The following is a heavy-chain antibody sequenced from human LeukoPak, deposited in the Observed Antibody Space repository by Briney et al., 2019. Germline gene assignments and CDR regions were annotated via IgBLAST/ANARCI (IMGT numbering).Heavy chain of an antibody. CDR1: GYSISSGYY. J-gene: IGHJ3*02. Sequence: PSETLSLTCTVSGYSISSGYYWGWIRQPPGKGLEWIGSIYHSGITYYNPSLKSRVTISVDTSKNQFSLKLSSVTAADTAVYYCARGGQWLVLSAFDIWGQGTMVTVSS. D-gene: IGHD6-19*01. V-gene: IGHV4-38-2*02. CDR3: ARGGQWLVLSAFDI. CDR2: IYHSGIT.